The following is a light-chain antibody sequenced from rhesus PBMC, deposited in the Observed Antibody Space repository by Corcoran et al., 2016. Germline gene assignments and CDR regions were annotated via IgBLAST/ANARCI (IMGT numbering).Light chain of an antibody. V-gene: IGLV2-23*02. Sequence: QAALTQPPSMSGSPGQSVTISCTGTSSDIGIYNRVSWYQHHPDKAPQLLIYGVSQRPSGVSDRFSGSKSGNMASLTMSGLQAEDEAVYYCSSYTKSDTFVFGGGTRLTVL. CDR2: GVS. CDR1: SSDIGIYNR. J-gene: IGLJ1*01. CDR3: SSYTKSDTFV.